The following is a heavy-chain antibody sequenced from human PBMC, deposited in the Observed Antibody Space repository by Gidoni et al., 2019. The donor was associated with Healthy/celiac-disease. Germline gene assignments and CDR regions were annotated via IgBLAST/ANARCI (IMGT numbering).Heavy chain of an antibody. CDR2: ISWNSGSI. J-gene: IGHJ4*02. Sequence: EVQLVESGGGLVQPGRSLRLSCAASGFTFDDYAMHWVRQAPGKGLEWVSGISWNSGSICDADSVKGRFTISRDNAKNSLYLQMNSLRAEDTALYYCAKETRDYYDSSGYGGGFDYWGQGTLVTVSS. CDR3: AKETRDYYDSSGYGGGFDY. D-gene: IGHD3-22*01. CDR1: GFTFDDYA. V-gene: IGHV3-9*01.